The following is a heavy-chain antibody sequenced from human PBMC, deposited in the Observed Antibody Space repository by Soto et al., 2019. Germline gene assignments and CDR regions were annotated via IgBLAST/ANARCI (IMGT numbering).Heavy chain of an antibody. J-gene: IGHJ6*02. V-gene: IGHV3-73*01. CDR1: GFTFSGSA. D-gene: IGHD3-3*01. Sequence: PGGSLRLSCAASGFTFSGSAMHWVRQASGKGLEWVGRIRSKANSYATAYAASVKGRFTISRDDSKNTAYLQMNSLKTEDTAVYYCTAGDFWSGYYKVGIDVWGQGTTVTVSS. CDR3: TAGDFWSGYYKVGIDV. CDR2: IRSKANSYAT.